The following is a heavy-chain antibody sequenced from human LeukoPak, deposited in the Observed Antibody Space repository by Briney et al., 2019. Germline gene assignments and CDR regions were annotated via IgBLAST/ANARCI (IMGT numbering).Heavy chain of an antibody. Sequence: SVKVSCKASGGTFSSNAISWVRQAPGQGLEWMGGIIPIFGTANYAQKFQGRVTITADESTSTAYMELSSLRSEDTAVYYCARDGRYYDFWSGSSSGDPYYFDYWGQGTLVTVSS. D-gene: IGHD3-3*01. V-gene: IGHV1-69*01. J-gene: IGHJ4*02. CDR2: IIPIFGTA. CDR3: ARDGRYYDFWSGSSSGDPYYFDY. CDR1: GGTFSSNA.